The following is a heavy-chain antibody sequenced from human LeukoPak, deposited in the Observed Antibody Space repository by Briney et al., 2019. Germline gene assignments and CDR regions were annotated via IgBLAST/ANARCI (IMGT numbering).Heavy chain of an antibody. J-gene: IGHJ6*03. CDR1: GGSISSGSYS. CDR2: IYTSGST. Sequence: PSETLSLTCTVSGGSISSGSYSWSWIRQPAGEGLEWIVRIYTSGSTNYNPSLKSRVTISVDTSKNQFSLKLSSVTAADTAVYYCAIVVEDYDFWSGYNYYYCYMDVWGKGTTVTVSS. V-gene: IGHV4-61*02. CDR3: AIVVEDYDFWSGYNYYYCYMDV. D-gene: IGHD3-3*01.